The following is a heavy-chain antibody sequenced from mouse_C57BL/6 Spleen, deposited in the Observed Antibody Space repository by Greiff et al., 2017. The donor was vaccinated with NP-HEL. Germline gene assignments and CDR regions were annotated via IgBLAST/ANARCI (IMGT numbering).Heavy chain of an antibody. CDR1: GFTFSDYG. Sequence: VQLKESGGGLVKPGGSLKLSCAASGFTFSDYGMHWVRQAPEKGLEWVAYISSGSSTIYYADTVKGRFTISRDNAKHTLFLQMTSLRSEDTAMYYCSRNYGSSYDAMDYWGQGTSVTVSS. CDR3: SRNYGSSYDAMDY. V-gene: IGHV5-17*01. CDR2: ISSGSSTI. J-gene: IGHJ4*01. D-gene: IGHD1-1*01.